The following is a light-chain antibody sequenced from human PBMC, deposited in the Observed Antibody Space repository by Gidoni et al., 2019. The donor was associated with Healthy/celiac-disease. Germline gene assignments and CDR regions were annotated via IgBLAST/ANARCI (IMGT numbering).Light chain of an antibody. CDR2: AAS. J-gene: IGKJ5*01. V-gene: IGKV1-9*01. CDR1: QGISSY. CDR3: QQLNSYPIT. Sequence: DIHLTPSPSFLSASVGDRLTIPCRAIQGISSYLAWYQQKPGKAPKLLIYAASTLQSGVPSRFSGSGSGTEFTLTISSLQPEDFATYYCQQLNSYPITFGQGTRLEIK.